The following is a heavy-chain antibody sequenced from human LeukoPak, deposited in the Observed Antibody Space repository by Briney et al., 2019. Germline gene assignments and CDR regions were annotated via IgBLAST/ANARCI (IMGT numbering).Heavy chain of an antibody. CDR1: GGSFSGYY. D-gene: IGHD3-10*01. CDR2: INHSGST. V-gene: IGHV4-34*01. J-gene: IGHJ6*03. CDR3: ARGGVRLYYYYYYMDV. Sequence: SETLPLTCAVYGGSFSGYYWSWIRQPPGKGLEWIGEINHSGSTNYNPSLKSRVTISVDTSKNQFSLKLSSVTAADTAVYYCARGGVRLYYYYYYMDVWGKGTTVTVSS.